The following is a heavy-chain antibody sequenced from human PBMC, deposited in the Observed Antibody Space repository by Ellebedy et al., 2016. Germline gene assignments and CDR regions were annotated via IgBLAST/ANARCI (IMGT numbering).Heavy chain of an antibody. V-gene: IGHV3-23*01. CDR1: GFPFRNFF. CDR3: YYGHYSAS. D-gene: IGHD4-17*01. CDR2: ISAGGDIT. Sequence: GGSLRLXXVASGFPFRNFFMSWVRQAPGGGLEWVSTISAGGDITFSADSVKGRFTISRDNSRDTLYLQMNSLRAEDTAVYYCYYGHYSASWGQGTLVTVSS. J-gene: IGHJ4*02.